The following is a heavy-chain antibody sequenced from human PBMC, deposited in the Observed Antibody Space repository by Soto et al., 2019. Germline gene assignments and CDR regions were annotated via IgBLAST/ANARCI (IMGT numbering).Heavy chain of an antibody. CDR2: ISSSSSYI. CDR1: GFTFSSYS. CDR3: ASYPGVGATDFDY. V-gene: IGHV3-21*01. J-gene: IGHJ4*02. Sequence: LRLSCAASGFTFSSYSMNWVRQAPGKGLEWVSSISSSSSYIYYADSVKGRFTISRDNAKNSLYLQMNSLRAEDTAVYYCASYPGVGATDFDYWGQGTLVTVSS. D-gene: IGHD1-26*01.